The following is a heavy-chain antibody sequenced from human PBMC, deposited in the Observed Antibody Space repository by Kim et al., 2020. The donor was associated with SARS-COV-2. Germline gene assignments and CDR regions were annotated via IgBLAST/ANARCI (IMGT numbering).Heavy chain of an antibody. CDR1: GYTFTNYY. Sequence: ASVKVSCKASGYTFTNYYIQWVRQAPGQGLEWMGTINPSLGTTNYARRFQGRFTMTRDTSTSTVYLDLSSLRSDDTAIYYCAREKHATWYFDYWGQGNLVTVSS. CDR2: INPSLGTT. V-gene: IGHV1-46*01. CDR3: AREKHATWYFDY. J-gene: IGHJ4*02.